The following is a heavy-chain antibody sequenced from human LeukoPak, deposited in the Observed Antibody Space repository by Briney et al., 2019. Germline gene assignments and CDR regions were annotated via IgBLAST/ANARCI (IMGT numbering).Heavy chain of an antibody. D-gene: IGHD4-17*01. J-gene: IGHJ6*02. V-gene: IGHV3-30*18. CDR3: AKDQDYGDLNYYYYGMDV. CDR1: GFTFSSYG. CDR2: ISYDGSNK. Sequence: PGGSLRLSCAASGFTFSSYGMHWVRQAPGKGLEWVAVISYDGSNKYYADSVKGRFTISRDNSKNTLYLQMNSLRAEDTAVYYCAKDQDYGDLNYYYYGMDVWGQGTTVTVSS.